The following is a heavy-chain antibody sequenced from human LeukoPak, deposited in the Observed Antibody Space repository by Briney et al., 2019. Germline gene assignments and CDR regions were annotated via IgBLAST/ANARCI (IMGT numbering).Heavy chain of an antibody. D-gene: IGHD3-16*01. J-gene: IGHJ4*02. V-gene: IGHV3-23*01. Sequence: GGSVRLSCAASGFTFSSNAMSWVRQAPGKGLEWVSAISGSGGSTYYADSVKGRFTISRDNSKNTLYLQMNSLRAEDTAVYYCAKDQRGEYYFDYWGQGTLVTVSS. CDR3: AKDQRGEYYFDY. CDR2: ISGSGGST. CDR1: GFTFSSNA.